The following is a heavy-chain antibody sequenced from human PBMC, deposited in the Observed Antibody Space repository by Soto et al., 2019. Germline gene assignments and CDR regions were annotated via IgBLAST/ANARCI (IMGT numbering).Heavy chain of an antibody. J-gene: IGHJ6*02. D-gene: IGHD2-15*01. V-gene: IGHV1-69*01. CDR3: ARSQGGSSSLDIYYYYYYGMDA. CDR2: IIPIFGTA. Sequence: QVQLVQSGAEVKKPGSSVKVSCKAPGGTFSSYAISWVRQAPGQGLEWMRGIIPIFGTAKYAQKFPCRVTITADESTSTGYMELSSLRSEDTAVYYCARSQGGSSSLDIYYYYYYGMDAWGQGTTVTVSS. CDR1: GGTFSSYA.